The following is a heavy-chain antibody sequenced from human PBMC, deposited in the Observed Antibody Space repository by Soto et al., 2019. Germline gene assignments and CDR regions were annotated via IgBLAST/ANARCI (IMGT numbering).Heavy chain of an antibody. V-gene: IGHV4-59*01. CDR2: IFYSGST. J-gene: IGHJ5*01. D-gene: IGHD3-10*02. CDR3: ASMIGDPVLSFDS. CDR1: GGSISSYY. Sequence: QVQLQESGPGLVKPSETLSLTCTVSGGSISSYYWSWIRQPPGKGLEWIGFIFYSGSTSYNPSLKSLVTISIHTSEYQFSLKLNSVTAADTAVYYCASMIGDPVLSFDSWGQGTLVAVSS.